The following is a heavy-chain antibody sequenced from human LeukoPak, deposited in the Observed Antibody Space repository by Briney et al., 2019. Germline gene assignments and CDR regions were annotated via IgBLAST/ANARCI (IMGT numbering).Heavy chain of an antibody. CDR3: ARRAGAYSHPYDY. V-gene: IGHV3-30*02. CDR2: IRYDGSHK. J-gene: IGHJ4*02. D-gene: IGHD4/OR15-4a*01. Sequence: GGSLRLSCAASGFTFSNYGMHWVRQAPGKGLEWVAFIRYDGSHKYYADSVKGRFTISRDNSKHTLYLQMNSLRAEDTAVYYCARRAGAYSHPYDYWGQETLVTVS. CDR1: GFTFSNYG.